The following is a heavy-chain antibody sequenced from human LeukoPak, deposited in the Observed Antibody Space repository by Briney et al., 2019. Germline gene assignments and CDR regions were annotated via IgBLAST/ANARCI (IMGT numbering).Heavy chain of an antibody. CDR2: IYYTGST. CDR1: GGSISSHY. Sequence: SETLSLTCTVSGGSISSHYWRWIRQPPGKGLEWIGYIYYTGSTKYIPSLKSRVAMSVDTSRNQFSLKLSSVTAADTAVYYCARGRRDGYNPDAFDIWGQGTVVSVSS. D-gene: IGHD5-24*01. J-gene: IGHJ3*02. V-gene: IGHV4-59*11. CDR3: ARGRRDGYNPDAFDI.